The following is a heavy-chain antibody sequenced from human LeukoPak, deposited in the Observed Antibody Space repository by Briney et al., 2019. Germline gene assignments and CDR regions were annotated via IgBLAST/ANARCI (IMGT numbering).Heavy chain of an antibody. CDR1: GGSISSGGYS. V-gene: IGHV4-30-4*07. J-gene: IGHJ4*02. D-gene: IGHD5-18*01. CDR2: INYSGNT. Sequence: SQTLSLTCAVSGGSISSGGYSWSWIRQPPGKGLEWIGHINYSGNTNNNPSLKSRVTISVDTSKNQFSLNLSSMTAADTAMYYCARTLSGYSYGLFDYWGQGTLVTVSS. CDR3: ARTLSGYSYGLFDY.